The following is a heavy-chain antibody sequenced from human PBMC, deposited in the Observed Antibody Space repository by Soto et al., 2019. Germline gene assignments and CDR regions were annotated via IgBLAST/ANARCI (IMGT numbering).Heavy chain of an antibody. V-gene: IGHV4-34*01. CDR2: INHSGSP. CDR3: ATDYGDYYFDC. CDR1: GGSFSGHY. Sequence: QVQLQQWGAGLLKPSETLSLTCAVYGGSFSGHYWSWVRQPPGEGLEWIGEINHSGSPNHNPSLESRVTXSXXTSKNQFSLKLRSVTAADTAVYYCATDYGDYYFDCWGQGTLVTVSS. J-gene: IGHJ4*02. D-gene: IGHD4-17*01.